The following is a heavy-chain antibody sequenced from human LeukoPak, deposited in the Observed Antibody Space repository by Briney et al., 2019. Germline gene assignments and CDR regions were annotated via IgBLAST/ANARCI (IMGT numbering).Heavy chain of an antibody. D-gene: IGHD3-10*01. V-gene: IGHV4-61*01. Sequence: SSETLSLTCTVSGGSVSSGSYYWSWIRQPPGKGLEWIGYIYYSGSTNYNPSLKSRVTISVDTSKNQFSLKLSSVTAADTAVYYCARERAYYGSGRLRVFDYWGQGTLVTVSS. CDR1: GGSVSSGSYY. CDR3: ARERAYYGSGRLRVFDY. J-gene: IGHJ4*02. CDR2: IYYSGST.